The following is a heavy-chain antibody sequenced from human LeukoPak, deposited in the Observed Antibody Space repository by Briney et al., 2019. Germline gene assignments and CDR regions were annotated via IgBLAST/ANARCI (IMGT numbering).Heavy chain of an antibody. D-gene: IGHD6-13*01. J-gene: IGHJ4*02. CDR2: IKQDGSEK. CDR3: AGVAAADAFDY. CDR1: GFTFSSYW. Sequence: PGGSLRLSCAASGFTFSSYWMSWVRQAPGKGLEWVANIKQDGSEKYYVDSVKGRFTISRDDAKNSLYLQMNSLRAEDTAVYYCAGVAAADAFDYWGQGTLVTVSS. V-gene: IGHV3-7*01.